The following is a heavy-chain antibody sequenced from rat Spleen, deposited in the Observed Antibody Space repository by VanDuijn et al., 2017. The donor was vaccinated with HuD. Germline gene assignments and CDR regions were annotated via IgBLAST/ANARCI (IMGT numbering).Heavy chain of an antibody. D-gene: IGHD1-11*01. CDR2: INYDGSST. CDR3: ARPEGN. V-gene: IGHV5-22*01. CDR1: GFTFSDYY. Sequence: EVQLVESDGGLVQPGRSLKLSCAASGFTFSDYYMAWVRQAPTKGLEWVATINYDGSSTYYGDSVKGRFTISRDNAKSTLYLQMNSLRSEDTATYYCARPEGNWGQGVMVTVSS. J-gene: IGHJ2*01.